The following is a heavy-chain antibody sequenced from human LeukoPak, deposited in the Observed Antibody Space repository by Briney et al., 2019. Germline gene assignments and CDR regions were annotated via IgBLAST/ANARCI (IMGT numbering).Heavy chain of an antibody. CDR2: IRGDGSDT. D-gene: IGHD3-10*01. V-gene: IGHV3-74*01. CDR1: GFTFSSHW. J-gene: IGHJ3*02. Sequence: GGSLRLSCAASGFTFSSHWMVWVRQVPGKGLVWVSRIRGDGSDTIYADSVKGRFTISRDNAKNTLFLQMNNLRAEDTAVYYCAREDLWFGESLAFDIWGQGTMITVSS. CDR3: AREDLWFGESLAFDI.